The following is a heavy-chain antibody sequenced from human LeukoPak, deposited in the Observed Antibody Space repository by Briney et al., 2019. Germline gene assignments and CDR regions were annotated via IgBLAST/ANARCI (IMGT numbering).Heavy chain of an antibody. Sequence: ASVKVSCKASGGSVNTSSINSVRQAPGQRLEWMRGIIPTFPTTTYAQRLQGRVTIPADESLRTAYMEWRSLQSAVTPQNFIAKGLQGALGADVFEIWGQETTFTVSS. CDR1: GGSVNTSS. CDR3: AKGLQGALGADVFEI. D-gene: IGHD1-26*01. V-gene: IGHV1-69*13. CDR2: IIPTFPTT. J-gene: IGHJ3*02.